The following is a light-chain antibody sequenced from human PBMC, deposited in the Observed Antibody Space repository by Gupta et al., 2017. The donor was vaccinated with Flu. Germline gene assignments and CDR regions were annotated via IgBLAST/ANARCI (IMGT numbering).Light chain of an antibody. V-gene: IGKV3-11*01. CDR2: DAS. CDR1: QSVSYD. Sequence: EIVLTQSPATLSLSPGERATLSCRASQSVSYDLAWYQQKRGQAPRLLIYDASNRATGIPARFSGSGSGTDFTLTISSLEPEDFAVYYCQQRSNWPPLTFGGGTKVEIK. J-gene: IGKJ4*01. CDR3: QQRSNWPPLT.